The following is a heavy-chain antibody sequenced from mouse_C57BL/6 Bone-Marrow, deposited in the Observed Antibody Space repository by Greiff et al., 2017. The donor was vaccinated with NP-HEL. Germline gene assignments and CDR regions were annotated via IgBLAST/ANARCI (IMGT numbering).Heavy chain of an antibody. Sequence: HVQLQQSGAELARPGDSVKLSCKASGYTFPRYGLSWVKQRTGQGLEWIGEIYHRSGNTYYNEKFKGKATLTADKSSSTAYMELRSLTSEYSAVYFCAREGNWPYFDDWGQGTTLTVSS. CDR1: GYTFPRYG. CDR2: IYHRSGNT. J-gene: IGHJ2*01. D-gene: IGHD4-1*01. CDR3: AREGNWPYFDD. V-gene: IGHV1-81*01.